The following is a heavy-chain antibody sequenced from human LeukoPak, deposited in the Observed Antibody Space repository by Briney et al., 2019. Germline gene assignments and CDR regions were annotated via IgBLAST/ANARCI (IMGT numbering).Heavy chain of an antibody. V-gene: IGHV3-7*05. J-gene: IGHJ4*02. Sequence: GGSLRLSCAASGFTFSNFWMTWVRQAPGKGLEWVAIIKQDGSEKYYVDSVKGRFTISRDNAKDSLYLQMNSLRAEDTAMYYCARFPTGFDYWGQGTLVTVSS. CDR3: ARFPTGFDY. CDR1: GFTFSNFW. CDR2: IKQDGSEK. D-gene: IGHD4-17*01.